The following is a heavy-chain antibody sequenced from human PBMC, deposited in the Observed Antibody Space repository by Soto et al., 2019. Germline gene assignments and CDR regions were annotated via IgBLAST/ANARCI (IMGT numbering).Heavy chain of an antibody. CDR3: AKSDLVLKG. CDR1: GFTFSSYG. D-gene: IGHD2-8*01. Sequence: QVQLVESGGGVVQPGRSLRLSCAASGFTFSSYGMHWVSQAPGKGLEWVAVISYDGSNKYYADSVKGRFTISRDNFKNTLYLQMNSLRAEDTTVYYCAKSDLVLKGWGQGTLVTVSS. V-gene: IGHV3-30*18. J-gene: IGHJ4*02. CDR2: ISYDGSNK.